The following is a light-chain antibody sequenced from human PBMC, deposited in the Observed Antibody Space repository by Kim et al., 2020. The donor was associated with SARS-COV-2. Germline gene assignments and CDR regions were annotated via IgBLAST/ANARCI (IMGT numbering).Light chain of an antibody. Sequence: VALGQTVRITCQGVSLRSYYATWYQQKPGQAPIVVIYGKNNRPSGIPDRFSGSSSGDTASLTITGTQAGDEADYYCNSRGSNDNVLFGGGTQLTVL. J-gene: IGLJ2*01. CDR2: GKN. CDR1: SLRSYY. CDR3: NSRGSNDNVL. V-gene: IGLV3-19*01.